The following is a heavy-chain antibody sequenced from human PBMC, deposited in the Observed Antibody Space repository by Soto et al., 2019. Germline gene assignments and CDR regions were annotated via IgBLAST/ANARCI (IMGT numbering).Heavy chain of an antibody. Sequence: QVQLQQWGAGLLKPSETLSLTCAVYGGSFSGYYWSWIRQPPGKGLEWIGEINHSGSTNYNPSLKSRVTISVDTSKNQFSPKLSSVTAADTAVYYCARRRLRFLEGGGAFDIWGQGTMVTVSS. D-gene: IGHD3-3*01. CDR1: GGSFSGYY. CDR3: ARRRLRFLEGGGAFDI. J-gene: IGHJ3*02. CDR2: INHSGST. V-gene: IGHV4-34*01.